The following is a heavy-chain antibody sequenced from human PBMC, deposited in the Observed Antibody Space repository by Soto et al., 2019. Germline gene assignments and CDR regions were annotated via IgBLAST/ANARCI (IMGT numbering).Heavy chain of an antibody. CDR2: INAGYGNT. J-gene: IGHJ4*02. Sequence: ASVKVSCKASGYTFSSYAMHWVRQAPGQRLEWMGWINAGYGNTKSSQKFQDRITISRDTSASTAYMELTSLRSEDTAVYYCARDTGDGTFDFWGQGTLVTVSS. CDR3: ARDTGDGTFDF. CDR1: GYTFSSYA. D-gene: IGHD7-27*01. V-gene: IGHV1-3*01.